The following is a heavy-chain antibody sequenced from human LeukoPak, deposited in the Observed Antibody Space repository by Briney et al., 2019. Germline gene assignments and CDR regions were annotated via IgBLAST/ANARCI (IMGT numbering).Heavy chain of an antibody. CDR2: IHTSGST. CDR1: GGSISSGSYY. Sequence: PSQTLSLTCTVSGGSISSGSYYWSWIPQSAGKGLEWIGRIHTSGSTNYNPSLKSRVSISMDTSKNQFSLQLSSVAAADTAVYCCARECGLSATCIGVTDWGQGIQVTVSS. V-gene: IGHV4-61*02. CDR3: ARECGLSATCIGVTD. D-gene: IGHD2-15*01. J-gene: IGHJ4*02.